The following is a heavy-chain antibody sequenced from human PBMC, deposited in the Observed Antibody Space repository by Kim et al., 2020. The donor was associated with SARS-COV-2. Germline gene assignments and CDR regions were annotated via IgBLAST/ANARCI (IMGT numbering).Heavy chain of an antibody. V-gene: IGHV4-34*01. Sequence: SETLSLTCAVYGGSFSGYYWSWIRQPPGKGLEWIGEINHSGSTNYNPSLKSRVTISVDTSKNQFSLKLSSVTAADTAVYYCARSISGSYSHFDYWGQGTLVTVSS. CDR3: ARSISGSYSHFDY. J-gene: IGHJ4*02. CDR1: GGSFSGYY. CDR2: INHSGST. D-gene: IGHD1-26*01.